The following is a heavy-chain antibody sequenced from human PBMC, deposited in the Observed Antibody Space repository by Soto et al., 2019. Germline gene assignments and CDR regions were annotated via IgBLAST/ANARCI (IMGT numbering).Heavy chain of an antibody. CDR1: GGTFSSYT. J-gene: IGHJ3*02. V-gene: IGHV1-69*02. Sequence: SVKVSCKASGGTFSSYTISWVRQAPGQGLEWMGRIIPILGIANYAQKFQGRVTITADKSTSTAYMELSSLRSEDTAVYYCASPLGSTHAFDIWGQGTMVTVSS. CDR3: ASPLGSTHAFDI. CDR2: IIPILGIA. D-gene: IGHD1-26*01.